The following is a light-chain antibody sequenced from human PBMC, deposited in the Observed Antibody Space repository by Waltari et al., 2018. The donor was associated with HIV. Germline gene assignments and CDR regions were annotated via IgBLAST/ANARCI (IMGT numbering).Light chain of an antibody. CDR1: NIGRNR. CDR3: QVWDRGYKEAV. Sequence: SYVLPQAPSISVAPGQTATISCGNIGRNRVQWYRQKPGRAPLLVVLDDVDRSSGIPARFSGARSGERATLTISGVEAGDEADYYCQVWDRGYKEAVFGGGT. CDR2: DDV. J-gene: IGLJ2*01. V-gene: IGLV3-21*02.